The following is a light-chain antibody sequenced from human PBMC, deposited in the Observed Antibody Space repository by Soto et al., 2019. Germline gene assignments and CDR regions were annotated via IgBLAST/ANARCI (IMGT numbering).Light chain of an antibody. Sequence: IQMTQSPSFLSASVGERVTITCRASQRIRTDLNWYQQRPGKAPKVLIYVASTLQTGVPSRFSGSSSGTDFNLTITSLQPEDFALYYCQQSYKNPHTFGGGTRVEIK. CDR1: QRIRTD. J-gene: IGKJ4*01. CDR3: QQSYKNPHT. V-gene: IGKV1-39*01. CDR2: VAS.